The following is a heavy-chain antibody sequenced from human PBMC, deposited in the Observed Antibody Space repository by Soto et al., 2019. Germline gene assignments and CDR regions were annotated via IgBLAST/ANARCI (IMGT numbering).Heavy chain of an antibody. CDR3: ERVSQYCTNGVCPFDY. Sequence: QVQLVQSGAEEKKPGSSVKVSCKASGGTFSSYAISWVRQAPGQGLEWMGGIIPIFGTANYAQKFQGRATITADNSTSTAYMELSSLRSEDTAVYYCERVSQYCTNGVCPFDYWGQGTLVTVSS. CDR2: IIPIFGTA. V-gene: IGHV1-69*06. D-gene: IGHD2-8*01. J-gene: IGHJ4*02. CDR1: GGTFSSYA.